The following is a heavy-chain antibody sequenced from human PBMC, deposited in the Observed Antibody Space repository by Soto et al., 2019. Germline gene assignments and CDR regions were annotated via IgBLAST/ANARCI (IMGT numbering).Heavy chain of an antibody. CDR3: AAIRITIFGVVKWKDYYYYYGMDV. D-gene: IGHD3-3*01. Sequence: SVKVSCKASGGTFSSYAISWVRQAPGQGLEWMGGIIPIFGTANYAQKFQGRVTITADKSTSTAYMELSSLRSEDTAVYYCAAIRITIFGVVKWKDYYYYYGMDVWGRGTTVTVSS. CDR2: IIPIFGTA. V-gene: IGHV1-69*06. CDR1: GGTFSSYA. J-gene: IGHJ6*02.